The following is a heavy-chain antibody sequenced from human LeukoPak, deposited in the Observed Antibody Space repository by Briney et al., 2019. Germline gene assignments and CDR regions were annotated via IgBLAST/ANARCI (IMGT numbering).Heavy chain of an antibody. CDR1: GFIFPDYG. Sequence: GGSLRLSCAASGFIFPDYGIQWVRQAPGKGLEWVTSIWHDGTHKSYADSVKGRFTVARDNSKNTVYLQMNGLKGEDTAVYYCAKSIAIVGSEAFDFCSQGTMVTVSS. CDR3: AKSIAIVGSEAFDF. J-gene: IGHJ3*01. V-gene: IGHV3-30*02. D-gene: IGHD3-3*01. CDR2: IWHDGTHK.